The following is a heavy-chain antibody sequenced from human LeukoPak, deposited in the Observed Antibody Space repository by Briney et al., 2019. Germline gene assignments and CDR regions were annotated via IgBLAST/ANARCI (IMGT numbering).Heavy chain of an antibody. D-gene: IGHD6-19*01. V-gene: IGHV5-51*01. J-gene: IGHJ4*02. CDR1: GYSFTTYW. CDR2: IHPANSNT. CDR3: ARHNSGLSGWQFDY. Sequence: GESLKISCEASGYSFTTYWIGWLRQMPGKGLEWMGVIHPANSNTRYSPSFQGQVTISVDKSISTAYLQWSSLKASDTAMYYCARHNSGLSGWQFDYWGQGTMVTVSS.